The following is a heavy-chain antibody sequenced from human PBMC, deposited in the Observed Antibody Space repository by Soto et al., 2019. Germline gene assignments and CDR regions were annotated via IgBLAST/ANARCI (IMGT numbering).Heavy chain of an antibody. D-gene: IGHD3-22*01. Sequence: QLQLQESGPGLVKPSETLSLTCTVSGGSISSSSYYWGWIRQPPGKGLEWIGSIYYSGSTYYNPSLRSRLTISVDTSKNPFSLKLSSVTAAYTAVYYCASHGMDYYDSSGYYYSPYYFDYWGQGTLVTVSS. CDR2: IYYSGST. CDR3: ASHGMDYYDSSGYYYSPYYFDY. V-gene: IGHV4-39*01. J-gene: IGHJ4*02. CDR1: GGSISSSSYY.